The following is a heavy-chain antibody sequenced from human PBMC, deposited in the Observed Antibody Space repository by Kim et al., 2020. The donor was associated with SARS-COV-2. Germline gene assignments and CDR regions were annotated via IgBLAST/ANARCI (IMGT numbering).Heavy chain of an antibody. CDR1: GGSFSGYY. J-gene: IGHJ3*02. CDR2: INHSGST. Sequence: SETLSLTCAVYGGSFSGYYWSWIRQPPGKGLEWIGEINHSGSTNYNPSLKSRVTISVDTSKNQFSLKLSSVTAADTAVYYCASWGQRFYCSGGSCGGFDIWGQGTMVTVSS. CDR3: ASWGQRFYCSGGSCGGFDI. D-gene: IGHD2-15*01. V-gene: IGHV4-34*01.